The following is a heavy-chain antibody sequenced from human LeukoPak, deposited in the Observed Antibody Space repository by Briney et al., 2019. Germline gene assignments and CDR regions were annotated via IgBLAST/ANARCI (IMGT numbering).Heavy chain of an antibody. CDR2: IYYSGST. Sequence: PSETLSLTCTVSGGSISSGGYYWSWIRQHPGKGLEWIGYIYYSGSTYYNPSLKSRVTISVGTSKNQFSLKLSSVTAADTAVYYCAREVPADTAMVTRTYYYYYYMDVWGKGTTVTVSS. J-gene: IGHJ6*03. CDR1: GGSISSGGYY. CDR3: AREVPADTAMVTRTYYYYYYMDV. D-gene: IGHD5-18*01. V-gene: IGHV4-31*03.